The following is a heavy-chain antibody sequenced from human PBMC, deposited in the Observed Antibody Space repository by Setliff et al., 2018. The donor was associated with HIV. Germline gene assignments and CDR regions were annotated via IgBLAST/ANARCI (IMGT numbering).Heavy chain of an antibody. CDR1: GGSISSHY. CDR3: ARESYFFASGTYYFDS. V-gene: IGHV4-59*11. D-gene: IGHD3-10*01. Sequence: SETLTLTCTVSGGSISSHYWSWIRQPPGKGLEWIGSIHYSGSTNYNPSLKSRVTISVDTSKNQFSLKLSSVTAADTALYFCARESYFFASGTYYFDSWGQGTLVTVSS. J-gene: IGHJ4*02. CDR2: IHYSGST.